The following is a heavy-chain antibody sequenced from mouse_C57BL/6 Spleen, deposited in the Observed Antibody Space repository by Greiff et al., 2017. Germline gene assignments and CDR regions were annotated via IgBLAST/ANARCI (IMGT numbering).Heavy chain of an antibody. Sequence: VKLVESGPELVKPGASVKISCKASGYAFSSSWMNWVKQRPGKGLEWIGRIYPGDGDTNYNGKFKGKATLTADKSSSTAYMQLSSLTSEDSAVYFCARRLTGTGGYFDYWGQGTTLTVSS. V-gene: IGHV1-82*01. CDR1: GYAFSSSW. D-gene: IGHD4-1*01. J-gene: IGHJ2*01. CDR2: IYPGDGDT. CDR3: ARRLTGTGGYFDY.